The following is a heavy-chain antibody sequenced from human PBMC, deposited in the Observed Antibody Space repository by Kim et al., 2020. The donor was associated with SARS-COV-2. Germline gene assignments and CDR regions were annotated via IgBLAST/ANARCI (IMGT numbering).Heavy chain of an antibody. CDR2: IYYSGST. CDR3: AREPEARVGAREYYFDY. D-gene: IGHD1-26*01. Sequence: SETLSLTCTVAGGSISSYYWSWIRQPPGKGLEWVGYIYYSGSTNYNPSLKSRVTISVDTSKNQFSLKLSSVTAADTAVYYCAREPEARVGAREYYFDYWGQAALVAVA. CDR1: GGSISSYY. V-gene: IGHV4-59*12. J-gene: IGHJ4*02.